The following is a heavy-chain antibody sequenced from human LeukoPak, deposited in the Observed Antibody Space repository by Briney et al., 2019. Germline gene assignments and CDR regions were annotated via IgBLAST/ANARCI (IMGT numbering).Heavy chain of an antibody. V-gene: IGHV4-4*07. J-gene: IGHJ4*02. CDR2: IYTSGST. D-gene: IGHD6-13*01. CDR1: GGSISSYY. Sequence: PSETLSLTCTVSGGSISSYYWSWIRQPAGKGLEWIGRIYTSGSTNYNPSLKSRVTMSVDTSKNQFSLKLSSVTAADTAVYYCARESIAAAGYYLFDYWGQGTLVTVSS. CDR3: ARESIAAAGYYLFDY.